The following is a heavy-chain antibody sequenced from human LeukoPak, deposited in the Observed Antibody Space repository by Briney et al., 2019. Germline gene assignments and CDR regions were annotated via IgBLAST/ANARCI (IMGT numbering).Heavy chain of an antibody. CDR2: IIPIFGTA. J-gene: IGHJ3*02. V-gene: IGHV1-69*05. CDR3: ASPREKEMVRGSWGYAFDI. D-gene: IGHD3-10*01. CDR1: GGTFSSYA. Sequence: GASVKVSCKASGGTFSSYAISWVRQAPGQGLEWMGGIIPIFGTANYAQKFQGRVTITTDESTSTAYMELSSLRSEDTAVYYCASPREKEMVRGSWGYAFDIWGQGTMVTVSS.